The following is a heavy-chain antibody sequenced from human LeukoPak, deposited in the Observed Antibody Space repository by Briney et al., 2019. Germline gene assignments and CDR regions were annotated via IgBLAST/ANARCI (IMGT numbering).Heavy chain of an antibody. D-gene: IGHD3-10*01. CDR1: GVTVSSNY. V-gene: IGHV3-53*01. CDR2: IYSSGST. CDR3: ARDKNYYGSGSPSLDAFDI. Sequence: PGGSLRLSCAASGVTVSSNYMSWVRQAPGKGLEWVSVIYSSGSTYYADSVRGRFSVSRDSSKNTLYLRMNSLGAEDTAVYYCARDKNYYGSGSPSLDAFDIWGQGTMVTVSS. J-gene: IGHJ3*02.